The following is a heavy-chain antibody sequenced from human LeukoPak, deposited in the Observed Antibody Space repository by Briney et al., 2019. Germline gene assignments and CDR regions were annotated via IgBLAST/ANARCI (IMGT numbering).Heavy chain of an antibody. CDR2: IIPIFGTA. CDR1: GGTFSSYA. V-gene: IGHV1-69*05. Sequence: GASVKVSCKASGGTFSSYAISWVRQAPGQGLEWMGGIIPIFGTANYAQKFQGRVTITTDESTSTAYMELCSLRSEDTAVYYCARGAAGGVDYYYMDVWGKGTTVTVSS. D-gene: IGHD6-25*01. J-gene: IGHJ6*03. CDR3: ARGAAGGVDYYYMDV.